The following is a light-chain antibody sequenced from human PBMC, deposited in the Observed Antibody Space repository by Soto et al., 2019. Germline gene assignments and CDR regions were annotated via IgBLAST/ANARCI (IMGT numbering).Light chain of an antibody. Sequence: DIQMTQSPSSLSASVGDRVTITCRASQAISNYLAWYQQEPGKVPKLLIYAASTLQSGVPSRFSGSGSGTDFTLTISSLQPEDVATYYCQKYNSAPETFGQGTKVDIK. CDR2: AAS. V-gene: IGKV1-27*01. J-gene: IGKJ1*01. CDR1: QAISNY. CDR3: QKYNSAPET.